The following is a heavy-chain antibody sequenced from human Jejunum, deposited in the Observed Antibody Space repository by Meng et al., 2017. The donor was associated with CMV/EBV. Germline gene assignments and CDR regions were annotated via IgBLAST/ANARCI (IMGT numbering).Heavy chain of an antibody. V-gene: IGHV3-30*02. Sequence: VALVGSGGGLVKAGGSLRLSCTTSGFTFSNAWMSWVRQAPGKGLEWVAFVPHDGTSKYYADSVKGRFTISRDNSENTLYLQMSSLRAEDTAVYYCVKDVAYWGQGTLVTVPS. D-gene: IGHD2-21*01. CDR3: VKDVAY. CDR1: GFTFSNAW. CDR2: VPHDGTSK. J-gene: IGHJ4*02.